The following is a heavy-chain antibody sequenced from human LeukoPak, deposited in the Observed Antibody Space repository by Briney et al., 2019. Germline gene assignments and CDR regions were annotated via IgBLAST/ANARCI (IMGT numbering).Heavy chain of an antibody. CDR2: IRYDGSNK. D-gene: IGHD2-2*01. V-gene: IGHV3-30*02. J-gene: IGHJ3*02. CDR3: ARAQRRYCSSTSCSSAFDI. CDR1: GFTFSSYG. Sequence: GGSLRLSCAASGFTFSSYGMHWVRQAPGKGLEWVAFIRYDGSNKYYADSVKGRFTISRDNSKNTLYLQMNSLRAEDTAVYYCARAQRRYCSSTSCSSAFDIWGQGTMVTVSS.